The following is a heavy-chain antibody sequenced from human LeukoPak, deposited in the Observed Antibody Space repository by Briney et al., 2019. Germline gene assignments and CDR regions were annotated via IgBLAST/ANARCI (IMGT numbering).Heavy chain of an antibody. D-gene: IGHD2/OR15-2a*01. Sequence: PGGSLRLSCAASGFTFSDYYMSWIRQAPGKGLEWVSYISSSGSTIYYADSVKGRFTISRDNAKNSLYLQMNSLRAEDTAVYYCARAGFYASWNQYYYYYYMDVWGTGTTVTVSS. V-gene: IGHV3-11*01. CDR2: ISSSGSTI. CDR3: ARAGFYASWNQYYYYYYMDV. J-gene: IGHJ6*03. CDR1: GFTFSDYY.